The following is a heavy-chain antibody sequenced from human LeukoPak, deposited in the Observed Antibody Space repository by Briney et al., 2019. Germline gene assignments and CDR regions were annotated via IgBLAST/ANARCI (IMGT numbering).Heavy chain of an antibody. CDR3: ARGRRGYCTNGVCLTSPFNWFDP. V-gene: IGHV4-34*01. Sequence: SETLSLTCAVYGGSFSDYYWSWIRQPPGKGLKWIGEINHGGSTNYNPSLKSRVTISVDTSKNQFSLKVSSVTAADTAVYYCARGRRGYCTNGVCLTSPFNWFDPWGQGTLVTVSS. CDR2: INHGGST. D-gene: IGHD2-8*01. J-gene: IGHJ5*02. CDR1: GGSFSDYY.